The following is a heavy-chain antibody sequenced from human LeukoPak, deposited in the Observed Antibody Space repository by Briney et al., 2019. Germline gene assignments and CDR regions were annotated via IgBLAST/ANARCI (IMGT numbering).Heavy chain of an antibody. V-gene: IGHV3-21*01. J-gene: IGHJ4*02. CDR1: GFIFSNYK. CDR3: ARDGGGLDY. CDR2: ISRTSSEK. D-gene: IGHD3-16*01. Sequence: GGSLRLSCAASGFIFSNYKMNWVRQAPGKGLEWVSSISRTSSEKAYADSVKGRFTISRDNAKNSPYLQMNSLRAEDTAVYYCARDGGGLDYWGQGTLVTVSS.